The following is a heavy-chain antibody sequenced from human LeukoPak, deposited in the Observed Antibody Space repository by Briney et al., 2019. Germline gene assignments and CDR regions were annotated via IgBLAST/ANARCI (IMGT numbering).Heavy chain of an antibody. CDR1: GYSISSGYY. D-gene: IGHD3-10*01. V-gene: IGHV4-38-2*02. CDR2: IYHSGST. CDR3: ARESITMGWFDP. Sequence: SETLSLTCTVSGYSISSGYYWGWIRQPPGKWLEWIGSIYHSGSTYYNPSLKSRVTISVDTSKNQFSLKLSSVTAADTAVYYCARESITMGWFDPWGQGTLVTVSS. J-gene: IGHJ5*02.